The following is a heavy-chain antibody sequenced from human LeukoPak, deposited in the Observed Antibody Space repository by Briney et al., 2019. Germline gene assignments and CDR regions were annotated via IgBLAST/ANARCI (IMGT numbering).Heavy chain of an antibody. CDR1: GFMFDSYS. D-gene: IGHD4-11*01. CDR3: ARELALGLTVTPTALDY. J-gene: IGHJ4*02. V-gene: IGHV3-48*01. CDR2: IGNSGSPI. Sequence: PGGSLRLSCVVSGFMFDSYSMNWVRQAPGKGLEWIAYIGNSGSPIYYADSVKGRFTISRDKDKSSLYLQMNSLAADDTAVYYCARELALGLTVTPTALDYWGQGTLVTVSS.